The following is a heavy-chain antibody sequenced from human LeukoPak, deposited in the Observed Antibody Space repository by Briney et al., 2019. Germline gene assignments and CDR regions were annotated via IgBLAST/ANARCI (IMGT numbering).Heavy chain of an antibody. V-gene: IGHV4-4*07. J-gene: IGHJ2*01. CDR3: ARVGSASYWYFDL. CDR1: GGSITNYY. D-gene: IGHD2-15*01. CDR2: IYSSGST. Sequence: PSETLSLTCTVSGGSITNYYWSWIRQPAGKGLEWIGRIYSSGSTNYNPSLKSRVTMSVDTSKNQFSLNLSSVTAADTAVYYCARVGSASYWYFDLWGRGTLVTVSS.